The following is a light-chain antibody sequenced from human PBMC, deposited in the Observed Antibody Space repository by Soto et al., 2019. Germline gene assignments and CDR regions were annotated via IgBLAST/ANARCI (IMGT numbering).Light chain of an antibody. CDR2: GAS. Sequence: EIVLTQSPGTLSLSPGERATLSCRASQSVSSNYLAWYQQKPGQAPRLLIYGASSRATGIPDRFSGSGSGTDFTLNISRLEPEDFAVYYCQQYGSSPFTFGGGTKVEIK. CDR1: QSVSSNY. V-gene: IGKV3-20*01. CDR3: QQYGSSPFT. J-gene: IGKJ4*01.